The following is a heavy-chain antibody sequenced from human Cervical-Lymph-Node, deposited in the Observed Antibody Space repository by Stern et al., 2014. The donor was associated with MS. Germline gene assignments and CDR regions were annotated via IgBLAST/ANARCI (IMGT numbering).Heavy chain of an antibody. J-gene: IGHJ4*02. D-gene: IGHD3-22*01. CDR1: GASITSYY. CDR3: AFSSSWAFEN. V-gene: IGHV2-70*18. CDR2: IDWDDDK. Sequence: WGPGLLRPSETLSLTCTVSGASITSYYWSWIRQSPGKALEWLALIDWDDDKHYSTSLKTRLTISKDTPKNQVVLTMTDMEPVDTATYYCAFSSSWAFENWGQGTQVTVSS.